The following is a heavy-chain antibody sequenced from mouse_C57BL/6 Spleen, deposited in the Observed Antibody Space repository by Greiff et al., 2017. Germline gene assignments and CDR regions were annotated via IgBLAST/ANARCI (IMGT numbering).Heavy chain of an antibody. CDR1: GYAFSSSW. J-gene: IGHJ4*01. V-gene: IGHV1-82*01. CDR2: IYPGDGDT. Sequence: QVQLQQSGPELVKPGASVKISCKASGYAFSSSWMNWVKQRPGKGLEWIGRIYPGDGDTNYNGKFKGKATLTADKSSSTAYMQLSSLTSEDSAVYFCARGGLRPGYAMDYWGQGTSVTVSS. CDR3: ARGGLRPGYAMDY. D-gene: IGHD2-4*01.